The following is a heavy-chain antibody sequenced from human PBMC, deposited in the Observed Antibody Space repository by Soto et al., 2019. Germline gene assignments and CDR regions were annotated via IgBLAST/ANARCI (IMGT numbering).Heavy chain of an antibody. CDR1: GFTFSSYG. CDR2: ISYDGSNK. CDR3: AKHDYSCTSCIGYYYYGMAV. Sequence: PGGSLRLSCAASGFTFSSYGMHWVRQAPGKGLEWVAVISYDGSNKYYADSVKGRFTISRDNSKNTLYLQMNSLRAEDTAVYYCAKHDYSCTSCIGYYYYGMAVWGRGTTDTVSS. J-gene: IGHJ6*02. D-gene: IGHD2-2*01. V-gene: IGHV3-30*18.